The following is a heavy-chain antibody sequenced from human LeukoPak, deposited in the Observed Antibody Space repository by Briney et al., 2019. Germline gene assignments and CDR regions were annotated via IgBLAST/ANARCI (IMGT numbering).Heavy chain of an antibody. CDR2: ISGSGAGT. CDR1: GFTFSSYT. D-gene: IGHD2-8*01. Sequence: PGASLRLSCAASGFTFSSYTMNWVRQAPGKGLEWVSGISGSGAGTYYADSVKGRFTISRDNSKNTLYLQMNSLRADDTAVYYCAKMVREFYTISYYFDYWGQGTLVTVSS. V-gene: IGHV3-23*01. CDR3: AKMVREFYTISYYFDY. J-gene: IGHJ4*02.